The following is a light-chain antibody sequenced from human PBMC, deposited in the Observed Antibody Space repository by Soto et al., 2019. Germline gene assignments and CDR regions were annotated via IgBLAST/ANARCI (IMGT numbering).Light chain of an antibody. CDR1: QSINTN. J-gene: IGKJ2*01. CDR3: QKSYNMPA. CDR2: AAS. Sequence: DIQMTQSPSYLSASVGDKVTITCRASQSINTNLNWYQQKPGKAPKLLIFAASNLHTGASSRFRGSGSGTEFTLTISSLQPEDFATYFCQKSYNMPAFGQGTKVEIK. V-gene: IGKV1-39*01.